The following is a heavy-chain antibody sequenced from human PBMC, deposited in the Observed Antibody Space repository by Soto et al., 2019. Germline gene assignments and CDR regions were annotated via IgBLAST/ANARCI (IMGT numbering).Heavy chain of an antibody. D-gene: IGHD6-6*01. CDR1: GGTFSSYA. CDR2: IIPIFGTA. V-gene: IGHV1-69*06. CDR3: ERHYSSSPINY. J-gene: IGHJ4*02. Sequence: ASVKVSCKASGGTFSSYAISWVRQAPGQGLEWMGGIIPIFGTANYAQKFQGRVTITADKSTSTAYMELSSLRSEDTAVYYCERHYSSSPINYWGQGTILTVYS.